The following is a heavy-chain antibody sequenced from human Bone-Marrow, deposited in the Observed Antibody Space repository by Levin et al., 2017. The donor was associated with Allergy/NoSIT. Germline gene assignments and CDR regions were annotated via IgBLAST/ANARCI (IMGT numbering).Heavy chain of an antibody. CDR3: ATSPGSANYFYYGMDV. CDR2: VNPSISKT. V-gene: IGHV1-8*01. J-gene: IGHJ6*02. CDR1: GYTFTDYD. Sequence: GASVKVSCKASGYTFTDYDINWVRQAPGQGLEWMGWVNPSISKTGYAQKFQGRVTMTTNTSINTAYMELTSLRSDDTAVYYCATSPGSANYFYYGMDVWGQGTTVTVSS. D-gene: IGHD1-26*01.